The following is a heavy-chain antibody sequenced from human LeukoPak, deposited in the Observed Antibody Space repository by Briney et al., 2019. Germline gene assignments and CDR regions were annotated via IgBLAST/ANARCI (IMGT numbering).Heavy chain of an antibody. CDR3: AGSMIVVVTHAFDI. V-gene: IGHV4-38-2*01. CDR1: GYSISSGYY. CDR2: IYHSGST. J-gene: IGHJ3*02. D-gene: IGHD3-22*01. Sequence: SETLSLTCAVPGYSISSGYYWGWIRQPPGKGLGWIGSIYHSGSTYYNPSLKSRVTISVDTSKNQFSLKLSSVTAADTAVYYCAGSMIVVVTHAFDIWGQGTMVTVSS.